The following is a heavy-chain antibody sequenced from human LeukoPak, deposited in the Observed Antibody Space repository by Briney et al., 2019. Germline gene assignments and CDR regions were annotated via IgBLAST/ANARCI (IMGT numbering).Heavy chain of an antibody. J-gene: IGHJ4*02. CDR2: IYYTGST. D-gene: IGHD5-24*01. Sequence: SETLSLTCTVSGGSISGYYWTWIRQPPGKGLEWIGYIYYTGSTNYNPSLKSRVTISVDTSKNQFSLDLSSVTAADTALYYCARFDRDGYNLDYWGQGTLVTVSS. CDR1: GGSISGYY. V-gene: IGHV4-59*01. CDR3: ARFDRDGYNLDY.